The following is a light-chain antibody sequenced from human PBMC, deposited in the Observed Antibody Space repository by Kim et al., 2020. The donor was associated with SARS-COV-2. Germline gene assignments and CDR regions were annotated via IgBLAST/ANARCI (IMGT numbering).Light chain of an antibody. V-gene: IGLV1-40*01. CDR3: QSYDTILSGSVV. CDR1: SSNIGAGYD. CDR2: ADN. J-gene: IGLJ2*01. Sequence: QAVVTQPPSVSGAPGQGVIISCIGSSSNIGAGYDVHWYRSLPGTAPKLLIYADNNRPSGVPDRFSGSKSGTSASLAITGLQAEDEADYYCQSYDTILSGSVVFGGGTKVTVL.